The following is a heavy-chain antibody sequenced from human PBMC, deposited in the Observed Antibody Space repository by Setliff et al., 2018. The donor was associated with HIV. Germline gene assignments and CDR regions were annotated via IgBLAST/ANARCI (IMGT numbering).Heavy chain of an antibody. J-gene: IGHJ3*02. CDR1: GGSIRSGSYY. CDR3: ARHSPNVGVRGDAFDI. D-gene: IGHD2-8*01. CDR2: IDYSGNT. V-gene: IGHV4-39*01. Sequence: SETLSLTCSVSGGSIRSGSYYWDWIRQPPGKGLEWIGSIDYSGNTHYNPSLKSRVTISVDTSKNQFSLKQSSVTAADTAVYYCARHSPNVGVRGDAFDIWGQGTVVTVSS.